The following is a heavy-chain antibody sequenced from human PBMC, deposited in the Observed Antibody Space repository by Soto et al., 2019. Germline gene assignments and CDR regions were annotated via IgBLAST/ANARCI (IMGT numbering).Heavy chain of an antibody. CDR3: ARVDIVVVPAARYDFWSGYVLMIWYYYYYMLV. D-gene: IGHD2-2*03. CDR1: GFTFSSYW. Sequence: GGSLRLSCAASGFTFSSYWMSWVRQAPGKGQEWVANIKQDGSEKYYVDSVKGRFTISRDNAKNSLYLQMNSLRAEDTAVYYSARVDIVVVPAARYDFWSGYVLMIWYYYYYMLVSGTATTVTVSS. J-gene: IGHJ6*03. CDR2: IKQDGSEK. V-gene: IGHV3-7*01.